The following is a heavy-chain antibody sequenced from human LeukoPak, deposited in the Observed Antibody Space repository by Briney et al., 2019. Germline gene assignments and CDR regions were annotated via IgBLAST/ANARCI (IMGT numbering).Heavy chain of an antibody. CDR2: IYHSGTT. CDR1: DGSISGYY. CDR3: AKLSYYRSAYYFDY. J-gene: IGHJ4*02. D-gene: IGHD3-10*01. V-gene: IGHV4-59*12. Sequence: SETLSLTCTVSDGSISGYYWSWIRQSPDKGLEYIGYIYHSGTTNYNPSLKSRVTMSVDTSKNQFSLRLTSVTAADTALYYCAKLSYYRSAYYFDYWGQGTLVTVSS.